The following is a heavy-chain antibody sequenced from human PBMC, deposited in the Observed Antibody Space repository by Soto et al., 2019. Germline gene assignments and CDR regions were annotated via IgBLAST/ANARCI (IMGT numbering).Heavy chain of an antibody. Sequence: GGALRLSCAASGVTFSRCSMSWVRQAPGKGLEWVSGFRTGGDDATTYYADSVKGRFTISRDNSKNMLFLQMNSLRAEDTAIYYCAKKANSGPGSQYFDNLGKGT. D-gene: IGHD3-10*01. CDR2: FRTGGDDATT. J-gene: IGHJ4*02. CDR3: AKKANSGPGSQYFDN. V-gene: IGHV3-23*01. CDR1: GVTFSRCS.